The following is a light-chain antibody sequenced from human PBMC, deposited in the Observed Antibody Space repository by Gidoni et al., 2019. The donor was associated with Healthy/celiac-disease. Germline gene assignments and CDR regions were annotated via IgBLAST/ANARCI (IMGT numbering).Light chain of an antibody. CDR2: AAS. J-gene: IGKJ1*01. CDR1: QSISSY. CDR3: QQRYSTPWT. Sequence: DIKLTPSPSSPSASVGDSVTITCRESQSISSYLKWYQQKPGKAPNLLIYAASSLQSGGPSRFSGSGSGTDFTLTISSLQPEDFATYYCQQRYSTPWTFGQGTKVEIK. V-gene: IGKV1-39*01.